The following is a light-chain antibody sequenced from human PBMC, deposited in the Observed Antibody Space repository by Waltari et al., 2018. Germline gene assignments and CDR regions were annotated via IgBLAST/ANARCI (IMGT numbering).Light chain of an antibody. CDR2: SAS. Sequence: VILTQSPATLSLSPGERATPSCRASQSVGISVAWYHQKPGQAPRLLIRSASSRATGIPDRFSGSGSGTEFTLTISSLEPEDVGIYHCFQHSSGLSFGQGTEVEI. J-gene: IGKJ2*03. V-gene: IGKV3-11*01. CDR1: QSVGIS. CDR3: FQHSSGLS.